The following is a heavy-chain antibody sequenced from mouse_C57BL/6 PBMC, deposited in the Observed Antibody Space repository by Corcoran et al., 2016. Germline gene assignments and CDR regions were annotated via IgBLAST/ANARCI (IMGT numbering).Heavy chain of an antibody. CDR3: AREGYYGSIWYFDV. V-gene: IGHV1-76*01. CDR2: IYPGSGNT. J-gene: IGHJ1*03. CDR1: GYTFTDYY. D-gene: IGHD1-1*01. Sequence: QVQLKQSGAELVRPGASVKLSCKASGYTFTDYYINWVKQRPGQGLEWIARIYPGSGNTYYNEKFKGKATLTAEKSSSTAYMQLSSLTSEDSAVYFCAREGYYGSIWYFDVWGTGTTVTVSS.